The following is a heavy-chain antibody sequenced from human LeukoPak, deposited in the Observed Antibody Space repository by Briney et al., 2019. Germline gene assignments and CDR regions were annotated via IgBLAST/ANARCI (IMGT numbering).Heavy chain of an antibody. CDR2: IYYSGST. CDR3: ARGTYSSGRIPFDY. CDR1: GGSISSYY. V-gene: IGHV4-59*01. J-gene: IGHJ4*02. Sequence: PSETLSLTCTVSGGSISSYYWSWLRQPPGKELEWIGYIYYSGSTNYNPSLTSRVTISVDTSKNQFSLKLSSVAAADTAVYYCARGTYSSGRIPFDYWGQGTLVTVSS. D-gene: IGHD6-19*01.